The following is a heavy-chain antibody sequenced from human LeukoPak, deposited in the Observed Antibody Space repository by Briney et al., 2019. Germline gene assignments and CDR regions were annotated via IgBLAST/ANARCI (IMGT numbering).Heavy chain of an antibody. D-gene: IGHD3-10*01. CDR3: AKFSFGARCFDY. Sequence: ETLSLTCTVSGGSITSSSHYWGWIRQPPGKGLEWVSVIYSGGGIYYADSVKGRFTISRDNSKNTLYLQMSSLRAEDTAIYYCAKFSFGARCFDYWGQGTLVTVSS. J-gene: IGHJ4*02. CDR1: GGSITSSSHY. V-gene: IGHV3-53*01. CDR2: IYSGGGI.